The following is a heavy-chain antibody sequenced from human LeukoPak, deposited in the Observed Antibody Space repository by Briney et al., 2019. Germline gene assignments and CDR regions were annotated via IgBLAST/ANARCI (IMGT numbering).Heavy chain of an antibody. J-gene: IGHJ6*02. CDR3: ARDRVGYYDSSGYSYYYYYGTDV. Sequence: GGSLRLSCAASGFTVSSNYMSWVRQAPGKGLEWVSVIYSGGSTYYADSVKGRFTISRDNSKNTLYLQMNSLRAEDTAVYYCARDRVGYYDSSGYSYYYYYGTDVWGQGTTVTVSS. D-gene: IGHD3-22*01. CDR2: IYSGGST. V-gene: IGHV3-53*01. CDR1: GFTVSSNY.